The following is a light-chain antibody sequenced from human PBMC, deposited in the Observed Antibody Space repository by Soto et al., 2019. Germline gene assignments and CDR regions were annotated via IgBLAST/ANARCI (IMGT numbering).Light chain of an antibody. CDR1: QSVSSY. V-gene: IGKV3-11*01. J-gene: IGKJ2*01. CDR3: QQRSNWPPYT. Sequence: EIVLTQSPATLSLSPGVRATLSCRASQSVSSYLAWYQQKPGQAPRLLIYDASNRATGIPARFSGSGSGTDFTLNISSLEHEDFSVYYCQQRSNWPPYTFGQGTKLEIK. CDR2: DAS.